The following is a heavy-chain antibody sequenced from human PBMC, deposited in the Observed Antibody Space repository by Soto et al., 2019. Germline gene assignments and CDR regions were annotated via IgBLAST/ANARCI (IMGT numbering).Heavy chain of an antibody. D-gene: IGHD5-18*01. V-gene: IGHV4-39*01. CDR1: GGSIISSSYY. CDR3: ARLSHVDTAMVMRLGWFDP. CDR2: IYYSGST. Sequence: PSETLSLTCTVSGGSIISSSYYWGWIRQPPGKGLEWIGSIYYSGSTYYNPSLKSRVTISVDTSKNQFSLKLSSVTAADTAVYYCARLSHVDTAMVMRLGWFDPWGQGTLVTVSS. J-gene: IGHJ5*02.